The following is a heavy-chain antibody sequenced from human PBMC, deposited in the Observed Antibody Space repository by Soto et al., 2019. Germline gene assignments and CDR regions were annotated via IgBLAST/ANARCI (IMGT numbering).Heavy chain of an antibody. V-gene: IGHV1-2*04. CDR2: INPNSGGT. Sequence: ASVKVSCKASGYTFTGYYMHWVRQAPGQGLEWMGWINPNSGGTNYAQKFQGWVTMTRDTSISTAYMELSRLRSDDTAVYYCAILRARYADCISGWWDFDYWGQGTLVTVSS. CDR1: GYTFTGYY. J-gene: IGHJ4*02. D-gene: IGHD6-19*01. CDR3: AILRARYADCISGWWDFDY.